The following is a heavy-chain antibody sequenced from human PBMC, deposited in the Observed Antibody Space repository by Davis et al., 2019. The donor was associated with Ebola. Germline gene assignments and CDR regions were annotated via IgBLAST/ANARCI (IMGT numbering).Heavy chain of an antibody. D-gene: IGHD4-17*01. Sequence: ASVKVSCKASGYTFTSYDINWVRQAPGQGLEWMGWMNPKSGNTGYAQKFQGRVSMTRNTSISTVYMELSSLKSEDTAVYYCARGRTTVTTWWFDPWGQGTLVIVSS. CDR2: MNPKSGNT. CDR3: ARGRTTVTTWWFDP. CDR1: GYTFTSYD. V-gene: IGHV1-8*01. J-gene: IGHJ5*02.